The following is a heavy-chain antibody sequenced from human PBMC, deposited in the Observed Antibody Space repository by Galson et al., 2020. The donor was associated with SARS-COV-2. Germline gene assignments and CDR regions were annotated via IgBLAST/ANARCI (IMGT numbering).Heavy chain of an antibody. V-gene: IGHV1-2*02. CDR2: SNPNSGGT. CDR1: GYTSTGYY. J-gene: IGHJ4*01. Sequence: ASVKVSCKASGYTSTGYYMHWVRQAPGQGLEWMGWSNPNSGGTNYAPKFQGGVTTTRDTSISTAYVELSRPRSADTAVYYCASARGPDYYDSSGYLDYWGHGTLVTVSS. CDR3: ASARGPDYYDSSGYLDY. D-gene: IGHD3-22*01.